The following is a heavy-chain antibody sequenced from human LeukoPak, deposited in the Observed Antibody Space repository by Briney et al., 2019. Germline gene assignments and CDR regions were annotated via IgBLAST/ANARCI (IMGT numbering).Heavy chain of an antibody. D-gene: IGHD3-9*01. J-gene: IGHJ4*02. V-gene: IGHV4-61*02. CDR1: GGSISSGSYY. CDR3: ASGLRYFDLYY. Sequence: SETLSLTCTVSGGSISSGSYYWSWIRQPAGKGLEWIGRSYTSGSTNYNPSLKSRVTISVDTSNNQFPLKLSSVTAADTAVYYCASGLRYFDLYYWGQGTLVTVSS. CDR2: SYTSGST.